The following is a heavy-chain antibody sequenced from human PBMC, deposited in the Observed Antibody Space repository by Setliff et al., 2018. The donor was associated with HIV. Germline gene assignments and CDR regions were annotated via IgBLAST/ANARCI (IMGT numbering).Heavy chain of an antibody. CDR1: GFTFSSYG. J-gene: IGHJ4*02. D-gene: IGHD1-26*01. CDR2: IRYDGSNK. Sequence: GESLKISCAASGFTFSSYGMHWVRQAPGKGLEWVAFIRYDGSNKYYADSVKGRFTISRDNSKNTLYLQMNSLRAEDTAVYYCAKGIVGATYYFDYWGQGTLVTVSS. V-gene: IGHV3-30*02. CDR3: AKGIVGATYYFDY.